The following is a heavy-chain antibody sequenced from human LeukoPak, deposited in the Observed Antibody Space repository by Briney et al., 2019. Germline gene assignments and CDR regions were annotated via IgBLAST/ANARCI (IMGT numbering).Heavy chain of an antibody. Sequence: PGGSLRLSRAASGFTFSGYWMNWVRQAPGKGLEWVANIKQDGSEKYYVDSVKGRFTISRDNAKNSLYLQMNSLRAEDTALYHCARYSSSWSYYYYMDVWGKGTTVTVSS. CDR2: IKQDGSEK. CDR3: ARYSSSWSYYYYMDV. V-gene: IGHV3-7*03. D-gene: IGHD6-13*01. CDR1: GFTFSGYW. J-gene: IGHJ6*03.